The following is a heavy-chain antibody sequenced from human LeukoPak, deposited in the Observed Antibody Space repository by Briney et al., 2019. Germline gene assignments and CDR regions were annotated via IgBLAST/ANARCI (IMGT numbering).Heavy chain of an antibody. J-gene: IGHJ5*02. Sequence: PSGTLSLTCAVSGGSISSSNWWSWVRQPPGKGLEWIGEIYHSGSTNYNPSLKSRVTISVDTSKNQFSLKLSSVTAADTAVYYCARVGRITIFGVVDNWFDPWGQGTLVTVSS. CDR2: IYHSGST. CDR1: GGSISSSNW. CDR3: ARVGRITIFGVVDNWFDP. D-gene: IGHD3-3*01. V-gene: IGHV4-4*02.